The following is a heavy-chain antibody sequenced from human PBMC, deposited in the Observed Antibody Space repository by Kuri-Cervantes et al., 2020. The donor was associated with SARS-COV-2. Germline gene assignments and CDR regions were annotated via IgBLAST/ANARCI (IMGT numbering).Heavy chain of an antibody. V-gene: IGHV3-13*01. J-gene: IGHJ5*02. CDR3: AKGDPSGSYDWFDP. CDR2: IGTAGDT. D-gene: IGHD1-26*01. Sequence: GESLKISCAASGFTFSSYDMHWVRQATGKGLEWVSAIGTAGDTYYPGSVKGRFTISRDNSKNTLYLQMNSLRAEDTAVYYCAKGDPSGSYDWFDPWGQGTLVTVSS. CDR1: GFTFSSYD.